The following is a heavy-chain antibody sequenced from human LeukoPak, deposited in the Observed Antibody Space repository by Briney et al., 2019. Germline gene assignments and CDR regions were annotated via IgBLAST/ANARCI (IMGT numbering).Heavy chain of an antibody. CDR2: LYYTGDS. CDR3: ARVVVVAASGEVVLYPPNAFDV. V-gene: IGHV4-31*03. J-gene: IGHJ3*01. CDR1: GVPFTNADFY. D-gene: IGHD2-15*01. Sequence: SQTLSLTCTVSGVPFTNADFYWTWIRHLPGKGREWIASLYYTGDSSCNPPLKSRLTISADTSNGQFFLNLRSVTAADTAVYYCARVVVVAASGEVVLYPPNAFDVWGPGTIVTVSS.